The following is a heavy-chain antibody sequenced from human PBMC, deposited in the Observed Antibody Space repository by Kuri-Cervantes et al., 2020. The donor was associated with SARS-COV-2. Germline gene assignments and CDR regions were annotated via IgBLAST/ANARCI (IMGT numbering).Heavy chain of an antibody. J-gene: IGHJ4*02. D-gene: IGHD3-22*01. CDR2: INPNTGIA. CDR3: ASLPRRYDSSGYYCLDH. V-gene: IGHV1-69*02. CDR1: GYTFTSYT. Sequence: SVKVSCKASGYTFTSYTISWVRQAPGQGLEWMGRINPNTGIAKYAQKFPGRVTITVDNSMSTAYLQISSLRAEDTAVYYCASLPRRYDSSGYYCLDHWGQGTLVTVSS.